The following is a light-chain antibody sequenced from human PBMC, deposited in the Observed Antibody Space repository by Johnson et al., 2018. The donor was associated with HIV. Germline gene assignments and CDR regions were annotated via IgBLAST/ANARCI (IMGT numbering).Light chain of an antibody. CDR3: GTWDSSLSAGGV. V-gene: IGLV1-51*01. J-gene: IGLJ1*01. CDR2: DNN. Sequence: QSLLTQPPSVSAAPGQKVTISCSGSSSNIGSNYVSWYQQLPGTAPKLLIYDNNKRPSGIPDRFSGSKSGTSATLGITGLQTGDEADYYCGTWDSSLSAGGVFGTGTKVTVL. CDR1: SSNIGSNY.